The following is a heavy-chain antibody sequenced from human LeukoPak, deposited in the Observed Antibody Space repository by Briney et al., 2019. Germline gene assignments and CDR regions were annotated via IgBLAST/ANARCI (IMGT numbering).Heavy chain of an antibody. CDR3: ARGDYGDYVVWFDP. J-gene: IGHJ5*02. CDR1: GYTFTGYY. CDR2: INPNSGGT. Sequence: ASVKVSCKASGYTFTGYYMHWVRQAPGQGLEWMAWINPNSGGTNYAQKFQGRVTMTRDTSISTAYMELSRLRSDDTAVYYCARGDYGDYVVWFDPWGQGTLVTVSS. D-gene: IGHD4-17*01. V-gene: IGHV1-2*02.